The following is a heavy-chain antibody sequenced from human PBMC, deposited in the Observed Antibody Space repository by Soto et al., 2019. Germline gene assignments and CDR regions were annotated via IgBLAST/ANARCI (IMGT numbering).Heavy chain of an antibody. CDR2: INPKSGGT. D-gene: IGHD2-8*01. CDR3: ARGDSTDCSNGVCSFFYNHDMDV. CDR1: GYSFTHCP. Sequence: ASVKVSCQASGYSFTHCPINWVGQAPGQGLEWLGRINPKSGGTSTAQKFQGWVTMTTDTSISTASMELTRLTSDDTAIYYCARGDSTDCSNGVCSFFYNHDMDVWG. J-gene: IGHJ6*02. V-gene: IGHV1-2*04.